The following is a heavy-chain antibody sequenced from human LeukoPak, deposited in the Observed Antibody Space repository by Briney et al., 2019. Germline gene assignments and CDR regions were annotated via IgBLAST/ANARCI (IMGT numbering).Heavy chain of an antibody. CDR3: ATSPRPSSGWPY. J-gene: IGHJ4*02. CDR1: GFTFSSYA. CDR2: ISSNGGST. D-gene: IGHD6-19*01. Sequence: GGSLRLSCAASGFTFSSYAMHWVRQAPGKGLEYVSAISSNGGSTYYANSVKGRFTISRDNSKNTLYLQMGSLRAEDMAVYYCATSPRPSSGWPYWGQGTLVTVSS. V-gene: IGHV3-64*01.